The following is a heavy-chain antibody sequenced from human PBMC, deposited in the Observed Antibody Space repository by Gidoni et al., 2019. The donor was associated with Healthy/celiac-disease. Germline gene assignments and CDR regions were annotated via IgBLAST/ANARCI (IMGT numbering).Heavy chain of an antibody. D-gene: IGHD3-9*01. CDR3: ARGHILTGGIPDWFDP. Sequence: QVQLVQSGAEVKKPGSSVKVSCKASGGTFSSYTISWVRQAPGQGLEWMGRIIPILGIANYAQKFQGRVTITADKSTSTAYMELSSLRSEDTAVYYCARGHILTGGIPDWFDPWGQGTLVTVSS. CDR2: IIPILGIA. CDR1: GGTFSSYT. V-gene: IGHV1-69*02. J-gene: IGHJ5*02.